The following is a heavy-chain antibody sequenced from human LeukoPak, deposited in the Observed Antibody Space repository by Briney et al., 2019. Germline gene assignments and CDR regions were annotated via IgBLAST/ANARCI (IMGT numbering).Heavy chain of an antibody. Sequence: SETLSLTCTVSGGSISSAYWSWIRQPAGKGLEWIGRISISGSTNYNPSLKSRVTISVDTSKNQFSLKLSSVTAADTAVYYCARTDSSGWYVFDYWGQGTLVTVSS. CDR1: GGSISSAY. D-gene: IGHD6-19*01. CDR3: ARTDSSGWYVFDY. CDR2: ISISGST. V-gene: IGHV4-4*07. J-gene: IGHJ4*02.